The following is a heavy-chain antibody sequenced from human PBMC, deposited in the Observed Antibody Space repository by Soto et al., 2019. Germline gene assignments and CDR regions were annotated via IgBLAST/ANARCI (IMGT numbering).Heavy chain of an antibody. Sequence: ASVKVSCKASGYTFTSYGISWVRQAPGQGLEWMGWISAYNGNTNYAQKLQGRVTMTTDTSTSTAYMELRSLRSDDTAVYYCAVGVLGVDAFDSWGQGKMVTFSS. CDR3: AVGVLGVDAFDS. D-gene: IGHD2-8*01. V-gene: IGHV1-18*01. J-gene: IGHJ3*02. CDR1: GYTFTSYG. CDR2: ISAYNGNT.